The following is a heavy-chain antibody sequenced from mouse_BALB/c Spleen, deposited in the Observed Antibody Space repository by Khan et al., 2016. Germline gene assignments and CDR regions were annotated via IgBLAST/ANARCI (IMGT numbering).Heavy chain of an antibody. CDR2: INPDSSTI. J-gene: IGHJ2*01. V-gene: IGHV4-1*02. D-gene: IGHD1-2*01. Sequence: EVKLLESGGGLVQPGGSLKLSCAASGFDFSRYWMSWVRQTPGKGLEWIGEINPDSSTINYTPSLKDKFIISRDNAYNTPYLQMSSVRSEDTALYFCERLHYYGYMNYWGQGTTLTVSS. CDR1: GFDFSRYW. CDR3: ERLHYYGYMNY.